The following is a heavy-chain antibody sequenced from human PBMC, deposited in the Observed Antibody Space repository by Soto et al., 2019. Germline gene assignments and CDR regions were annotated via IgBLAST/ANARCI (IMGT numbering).Heavy chain of an antibody. CDR1: GFTFNTYG. D-gene: IGHD2-15*01. Sequence: QVQLVESGGGVVQPGGSLRLSCTTSGFTFNTYGMHWVRQAPGKGLEWVAIIWYDGSNKYYADSVKGRFTISRDTSKNTLYLQMNSLRAEDTALYHCAIADCTGAYCYSWPFNYGVDVWGQGATVTVSS. V-gene: IGHV3-33*08. CDR3: AIADCTGAYCYSWPFNYGVDV. J-gene: IGHJ6*02. CDR2: IWYDGSNK.